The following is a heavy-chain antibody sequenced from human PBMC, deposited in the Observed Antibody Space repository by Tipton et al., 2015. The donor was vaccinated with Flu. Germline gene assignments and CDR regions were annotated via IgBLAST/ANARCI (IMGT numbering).Heavy chain of an antibody. J-gene: IGHJ4*02. CDR2: TYYRSKWYF. Sequence: GLVKPSQTVSLTCAISGDSVSSNTAAWNWIRQSPSRGLEWLGRTYYRSKWYFEYAGSVKSRITINPDTSKNQFSLQLNSVTPEDTAVYYCTRDPPGDQSYDCWGQGTLVTVSS. D-gene: IGHD7-27*01. V-gene: IGHV6-1*01. CDR3: TRDPPGDQSYDC. CDR1: GDSVSSNTAA.